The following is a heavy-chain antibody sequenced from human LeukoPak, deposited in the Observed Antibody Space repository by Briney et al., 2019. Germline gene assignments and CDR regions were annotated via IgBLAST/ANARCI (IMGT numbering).Heavy chain of an antibody. CDR2: ISYDGRSK. V-gene: IGHV3-30*18. D-gene: IGHD5-12*01. J-gene: IGHJ4*02. CDR1: GFTFGSYG. Sequence: GGSLRLSCAGSGFTFGSYGMHWVRQAPGKGLEWVAVISYDGRSKYYEDSVKGRFTISRDDSKSTVYLQMNSLRAEDTAVYHCAKGGVATVDYFDYWGQGTQVTVSS. CDR3: AKGGVATVDYFDY.